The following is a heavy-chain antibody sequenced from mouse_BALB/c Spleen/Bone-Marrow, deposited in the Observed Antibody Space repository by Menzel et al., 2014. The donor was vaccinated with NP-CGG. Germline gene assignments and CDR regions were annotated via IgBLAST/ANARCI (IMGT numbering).Heavy chain of an antibody. V-gene: IGHV3-6*02. D-gene: IGHD2-14*01. J-gene: IGHJ2*01. CDR1: GYSITSGYF. Sequence: ESGPGLVKPSQSLSLTCSVTGYSITSGYFWNWIRQFPGNKLEWMGYISYDGSNNYNPSLKNRISITRDTSKNQFFLKLSSVTSEDTATYYCARTYYRYGAYYFDCWGQGTPLTVSS. CDR2: ISYDGSN. CDR3: ARTYYRYGAYYFDC.